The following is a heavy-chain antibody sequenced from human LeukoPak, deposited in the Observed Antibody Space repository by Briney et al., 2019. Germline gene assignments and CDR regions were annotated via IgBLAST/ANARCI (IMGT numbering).Heavy chain of an antibody. CDR2: INHSGST. V-gene: IGHV4-34*01. J-gene: IGHJ5*02. Sequence: SETLSLTCAVYGGSFSGYYWSWIRQPPGKGLEWMGEINHSGSTNYNPSLKSRVTISVDTSKNQFSLKLSSVTAADTAVYYCARGAGDHSSGWFDPWGQGTLVTVSS. D-gene: IGHD6-19*01. CDR3: ARGAGDHSSGWFDP. CDR1: GGSFSGYY.